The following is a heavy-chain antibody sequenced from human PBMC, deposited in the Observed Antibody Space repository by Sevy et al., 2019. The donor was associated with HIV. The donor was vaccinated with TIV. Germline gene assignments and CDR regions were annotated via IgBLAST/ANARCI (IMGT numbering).Heavy chain of an antibody. CDR1: GFTFSPYW. Sequence: GGSLRLSCAASGFTFSPYWMTWVRQAPGKGLEWVANIRPDGSDKYYVNSVKGRCTISRDNAKNSLYLQMNSLRADDTAMYYCARGVGLDCWGQGALVTVSS. CDR3: ARGVGLDC. CDR2: IRPDGSDK. J-gene: IGHJ4*02. D-gene: IGHD1-26*01. V-gene: IGHV3-7*01.